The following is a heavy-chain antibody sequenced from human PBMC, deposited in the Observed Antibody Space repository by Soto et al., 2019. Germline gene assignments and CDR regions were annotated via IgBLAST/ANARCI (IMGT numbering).Heavy chain of an antibody. D-gene: IGHD3-9*01. J-gene: IGHJ4*02. CDR1: GFPFSSYW. Sequence: PGGSLRLSCAASGFPFSSYWMSWVRQAPGKGLEWVANIKQDGSEKYYVDSVKGRFTISRDNAKNSLYLQMNSLRAEDTAVYYCARDSMYYDILTGYSPTDYWGQGTLVTVSS. CDR3: ARDSMYYDILTGYSPTDY. CDR2: IKQDGSEK. V-gene: IGHV3-7*04.